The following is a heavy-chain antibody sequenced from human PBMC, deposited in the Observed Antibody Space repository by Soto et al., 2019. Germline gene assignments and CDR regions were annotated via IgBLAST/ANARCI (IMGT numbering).Heavy chain of an antibody. V-gene: IGHV4-31*03. D-gene: IGHD6-19*01. CDR3: ARDNIAVAGPFDP. CDR1: GGSISSGGYY. Sequence: QVQLQESGPGLVKPSQTLSLTCTVSGGSISSGGYYWSWIRQHPGKGLEWIGYIYYSGSTYYNPSLKSRVTISVDMSKNQFSLKLSSVTAADTAVYYCARDNIAVAGPFDPWGQGTLVTVSS. J-gene: IGHJ5*02. CDR2: IYYSGST.